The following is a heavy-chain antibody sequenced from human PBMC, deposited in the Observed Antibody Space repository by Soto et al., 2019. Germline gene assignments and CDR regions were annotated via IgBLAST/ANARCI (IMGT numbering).Heavy chain of an antibody. J-gene: IGHJ6*02. CDR2: IWNDGSNN. Sequence: VQLVESGGGVVQPGRSLRLSCAASGFTFNNYGMHWVRQAPGKGLEWLAVIWNDGSNNYYANSVKGRFTISRDNSKNTLYLQMNSLRAEDTAVYYCARRQIPPPTRGAANARGGMDVWGQGTTVTVSS. V-gene: IGHV3-33*01. D-gene: IGHD6-13*01. CDR1: GFTFNNYG. CDR3: ARRQIPPPTRGAANARGGMDV.